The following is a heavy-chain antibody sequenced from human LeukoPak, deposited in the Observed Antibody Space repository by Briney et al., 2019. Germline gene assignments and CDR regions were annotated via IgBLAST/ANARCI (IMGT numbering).Heavy chain of an antibody. CDR1: GGSISSYY. CDR2: IYYSGST. D-gene: IGHD6-13*01. Sequence: SETLSLTCTVYGGSISSYYWSWIRQPPGKGLEWIGYIYYSGSTNYNPSLKSRVTISVDTSKNQFSLKLSSVTAADTAVYYCARGAIAAAGNWFDPWGQGTLVTVS. CDR3: ARGAIAAAGNWFDP. V-gene: IGHV4-59*01. J-gene: IGHJ5*02.